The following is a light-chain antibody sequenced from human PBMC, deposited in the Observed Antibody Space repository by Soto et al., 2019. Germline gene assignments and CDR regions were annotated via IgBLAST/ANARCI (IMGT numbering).Light chain of an antibody. V-gene: IGKV3-11*01. CDR2: EAS. CDR1: QSVGTY. CDR3: QHRSDWPG. Sequence: ESVLTQSPATLSLSPGERATLSCRASQSVGTYLAWYQQKPGQAPRLLIYEASNRATGISARFSGSGSGTDFTLTISSLEPEDFAVYYCQHRSDWPGFGQGTRLEIK. J-gene: IGKJ5*01.